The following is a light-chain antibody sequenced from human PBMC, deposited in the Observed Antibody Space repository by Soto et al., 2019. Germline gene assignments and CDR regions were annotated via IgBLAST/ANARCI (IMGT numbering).Light chain of an antibody. Sequence: QLVVTQSSSASASLGSSVKLTCTLSSGHSSYIIAWHQQQPGKAPRYLMKLEGSGSYNKGSGVPDRFSGSSSGADRYLTISNLQSEDEADYYCETWDSNTRVFGGGTKVTVL. J-gene: IGLJ3*02. CDR2: LEGSGSY. CDR1: SGHSSYI. CDR3: ETWDSNTRV. V-gene: IGLV4-60*03.